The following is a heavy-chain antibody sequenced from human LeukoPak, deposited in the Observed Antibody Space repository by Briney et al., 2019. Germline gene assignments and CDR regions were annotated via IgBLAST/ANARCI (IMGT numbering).Heavy chain of an antibody. J-gene: IGHJ4*02. CDR2: INSDGNST. Sequence: GGSLRLSCAASGFTFSSYWMHWVRQAPGKGLVWVSRINSDGNSTSYADSVKGRFTISRDNAKNTLYLQMNSLRAEDTAVYYCASPASTSWLYRFDYWGQGTLVTVSS. V-gene: IGHV3-74*01. CDR3: ASPASTSWLYRFDY. D-gene: IGHD2-2*02. CDR1: GFTFSSYW.